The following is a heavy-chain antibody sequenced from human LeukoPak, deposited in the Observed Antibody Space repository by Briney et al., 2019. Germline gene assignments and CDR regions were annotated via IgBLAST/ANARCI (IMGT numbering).Heavy chain of an antibody. J-gene: IGHJ6*02. D-gene: IGHD3-9*01. Sequence: ASVKVSCKASGYTFTSYGISWARQAPGQELEWMGWISAYNGNTNYAQKLQGRVTMTTDTSTSTAYMELRSLRSDDTAVYYCARDSPRYFDWLSAYYYYYGMDVWGQGTTVTVSS. CDR3: ARDSPRYFDWLSAYYYYYGMDV. CDR2: ISAYNGNT. CDR1: GYTFTSYG. V-gene: IGHV1-18*01.